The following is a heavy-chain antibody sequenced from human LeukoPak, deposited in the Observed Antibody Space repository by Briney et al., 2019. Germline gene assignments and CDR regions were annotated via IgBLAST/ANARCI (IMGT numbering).Heavy chain of an antibody. J-gene: IGHJ6*03. CDR3: ARVPRLGSYYDRYYYMDV. D-gene: IGHD3-10*01. CDR1: GYTFTSYG. Sequence: GAAVKDSCKAYGYTFTSYGINWGRQPPGQGLEWMGWISAYNGNTNYAQKLQGRVTMTTDTSTSTAYMELRSLRSDDTAVYYCARVPRLGSYYDRYYYMDVWGKGTTVTVSS. CDR2: ISAYNGNT. V-gene: IGHV1-18*01.